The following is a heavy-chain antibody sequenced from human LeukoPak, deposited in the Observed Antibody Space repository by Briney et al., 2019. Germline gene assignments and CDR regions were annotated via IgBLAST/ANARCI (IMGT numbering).Heavy chain of an antibody. J-gene: IGHJ4*02. Sequence: PGVSLRLSCAASGFTFRNYAMHWVRQAPGKGLEYVSAISSNGGITYYGNSVKGRFSISRDNAKNTLHLQMGSLRAEDTDVYYCAREGTQATAAAIDYWGQGTLVTVSS. V-gene: IGHV3-64*01. CDR2: ISSNGGIT. D-gene: IGHD6-13*01. CDR1: GFTFRNYA. CDR3: AREGTQATAAAIDY.